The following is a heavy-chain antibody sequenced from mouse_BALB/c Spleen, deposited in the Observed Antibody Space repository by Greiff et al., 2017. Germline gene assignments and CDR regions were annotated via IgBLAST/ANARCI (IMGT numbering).Heavy chain of an antibody. CDR1: GFTFSSYG. J-gene: IGHJ3*01. V-gene: IGHV5-6*01. D-gene: IGHD2-4*01. CDR2: ISSGGSYT. CDR3: AMITTVAY. Sequence: EVQLVESGGDLVKPGGSLKLSCAASGFTFSSYGMSWVRQTPDKRLEWVATISSGGSYTYYPDSVKGRFTISRDNAKNTLYLQMSSLKSEDTAMYYCAMITTVAYWGQGTLVTVSA.